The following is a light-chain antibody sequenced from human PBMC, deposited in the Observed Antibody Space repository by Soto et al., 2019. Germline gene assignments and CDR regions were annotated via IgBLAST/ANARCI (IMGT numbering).Light chain of an antibody. Sequence: QSVLTQPPSVSGAPGQRVTISCTGSSSSIGAGYDVHWYQQLPGTAPKVLIYGNSHRPSGVPDRFSGSKSGTSASLAITGLQAEDEANYYCQSYDSSLSGVVFGGGTKLTVL. CDR2: GNS. CDR1: SSSIGAGYD. CDR3: QSYDSSLSGVV. V-gene: IGLV1-40*01. J-gene: IGLJ2*01.